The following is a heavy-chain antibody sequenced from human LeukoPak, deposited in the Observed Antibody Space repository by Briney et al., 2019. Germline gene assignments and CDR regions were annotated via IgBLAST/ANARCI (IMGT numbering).Heavy chain of an antibody. J-gene: IGHJ3*02. CDR3: ARYSGSYSYAFDI. D-gene: IGHD1-26*01. CDR2: IYYSGST. CDR1: GDSISSGHW. Sequence: SETLSLTCAVSGDSISSGHWWSWVRQPPGKGLEWIGYIYYSGSTNYNPSLKSRVTISVDTSKNQFSLKLSSVTAADTAVYYCARYSGSYSYAFDIWGQGTMVTVSS. V-gene: IGHV4-4*02.